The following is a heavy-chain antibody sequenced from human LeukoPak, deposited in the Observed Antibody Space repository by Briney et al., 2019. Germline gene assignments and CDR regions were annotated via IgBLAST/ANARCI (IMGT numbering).Heavy chain of an antibody. J-gene: IGHJ4*02. CDR2: ISGSSSYI. D-gene: IGHD6-13*01. Sequence: GGSLRFSCVASGFTFNTYSMSWVRQAPGKGLEWVSSISGSSSYIYYADSVKGRFTTSRDNAKNSLYLQMNSLRDEDSAVYYCALMPGTSWGQGTLVTVSS. V-gene: IGHV3-21*01. CDR3: ALMPGTS. CDR1: GFTFNTYS.